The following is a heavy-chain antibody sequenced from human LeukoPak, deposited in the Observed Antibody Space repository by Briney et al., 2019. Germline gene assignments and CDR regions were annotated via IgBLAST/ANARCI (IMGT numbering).Heavy chain of an antibody. D-gene: IGHD6-6*01. J-gene: IGHJ5*02. Sequence: GGSLRLSCAASGFTFSSYAMSWVRQAPGKGLEWVSLISGSGGNTYYADSVKGRFTISRDNSKNTLYLQMNSLRAEDTAVYYCAKSKLYSSSPNWFDPWGQGTLVTVSS. CDR3: AKSKLYSSSPNWFDP. CDR1: GFTFSSYA. CDR2: ISGSGGNT. V-gene: IGHV3-23*01.